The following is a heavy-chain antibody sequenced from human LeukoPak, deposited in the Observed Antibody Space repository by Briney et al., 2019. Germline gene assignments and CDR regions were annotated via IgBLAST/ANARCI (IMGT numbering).Heavy chain of an antibody. CDR1: IGSISINTDR. V-gene: IGHV4-39*01. Sequence: PSETQSLTCTVWIGSISINTDRWAWIRQPPGKGLEWIGSFYNSDDTSYNPSLKSRVTISVDTSKNQFSLNLSSVTASATDVPYIVGDTYFGGNFADDWGKGILVTVSS. CDR3: VGDTYFGGNFADD. CDR2: FYNSDDT. D-gene: IGHD4-23*01. J-gene: IGHJ4*02.